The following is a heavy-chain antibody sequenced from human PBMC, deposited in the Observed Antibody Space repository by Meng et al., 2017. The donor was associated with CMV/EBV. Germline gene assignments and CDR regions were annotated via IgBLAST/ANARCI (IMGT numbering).Heavy chain of an antibody. J-gene: IGHJ4*02. CDR2: IYYRDST. V-gene: IGHV4-39*07. CDR3: ARQGPF. CDR1: GGAISTSNYY. Sequence: TLSLTCTVYGGAISTSNYYWGWIRQSPGKGLEWIGSIYYRDSTYYNPSLSGRVTISMDTSKNQFSLKLGSVTAADTAVYYCARQGPFWGQGTLVTVSS.